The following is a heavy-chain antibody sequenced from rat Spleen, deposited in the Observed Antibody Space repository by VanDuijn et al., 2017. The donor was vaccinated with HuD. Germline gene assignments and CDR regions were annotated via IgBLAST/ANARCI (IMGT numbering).Heavy chain of an antibody. CDR3: TRKLRGFAY. D-gene: IGHD1-11*01. CDR2: INPSGGAT. V-gene: IGHV5-25*01. J-gene: IGHJ3*01. CDR1: GFTFSNYY. Sequence: EVQLVESGGGLVQPGRSMKLSCAASGFTFSNYYMAWVRQAPTKGLEWVTSINPSGGATYYRDSVKGRFTVSRDNAKSTLYLQMNSLRSEDTATYYCTRKLRGFAYWGQGTLVTVSS.